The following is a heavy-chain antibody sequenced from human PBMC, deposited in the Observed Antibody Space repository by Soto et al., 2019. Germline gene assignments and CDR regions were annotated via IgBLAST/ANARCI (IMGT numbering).Heavy chain of an antibody. CDR1: GGSVSSGSYY. D-gene: IGHD3-22*01. J-gene: IGHJ4*02. Sequence: QVQLQESGPGLVKPSETLSLTCTVSGGSVSSGSYYWSWIRQPPGKALEWIGYIYYSGSTNYNPSPQSRVAISVDTSKNRISLKLSSVTAAETAVYYCARVYYYDSSGHRREGFDYWGQGTLVTVSS. V-gene: IGHV4-61*01. CDR2: IYYSGST. CDR3: ARVYYYDSSGHRREGFDY.